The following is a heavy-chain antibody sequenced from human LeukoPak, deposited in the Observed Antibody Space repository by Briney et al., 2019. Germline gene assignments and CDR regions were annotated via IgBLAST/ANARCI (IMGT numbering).Heavy chain of an antibody. D-gene: IGHD3-10*01. CDR2: ISYDGSNK. CDR1: GFTFSSYA. Sequence: PGGSLRLSCAASGFTFSSYAMHWVRQAPGKGLEWVAVISYDGSNKYYADSVKGRFTISRDNSKNTPYLQMNSLRAEDTAVYYCARDQVYYYGDNELGGNWFDPWGQGTLVTVSS. J-gene: IGHJ5*02. CDR3: ARDQVYYYGDNELGGNWFDP. V-gene: IGHV3-30*04.